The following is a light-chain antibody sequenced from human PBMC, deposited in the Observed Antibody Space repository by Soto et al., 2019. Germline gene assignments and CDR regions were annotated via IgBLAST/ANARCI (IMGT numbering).Light chain of an antibody. CDR3: QQSYSFPRT. Sequence: DIQMTQSPSSLSASVGDRVTMTCRASQSISTYLHWYQQKPGKGPKLLIYGASTLHSGVPSRFIGSGSGTDFTLTISSLQPEDFATYYCQQSYSFPRTFGRGTKVEI. CDR1: QSISTY. V-gene: IGKV1-39*01. J-gene: IGKJ1*01. CDR2: GAS.